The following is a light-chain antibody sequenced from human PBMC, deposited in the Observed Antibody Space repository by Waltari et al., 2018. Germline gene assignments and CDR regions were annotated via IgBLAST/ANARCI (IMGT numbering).Light chain of an antibody. CDR1: SSDVGGYNY. Sequence: QSALTQPASVSGSPGQSITISCTGTSSDVGGYNYVSWYQQHPGKAPKLMIYEVSNRPSGVSNRFSGSKSGNTASRTMSGLQAEDEADYYCSSYTSSSTLGVFGTGTKVTVL. J-gene: IGLJ1*01. CDR2: EVS. CDR3: SSYTSSSTLGV. V-gene: IGLV2-14*01.